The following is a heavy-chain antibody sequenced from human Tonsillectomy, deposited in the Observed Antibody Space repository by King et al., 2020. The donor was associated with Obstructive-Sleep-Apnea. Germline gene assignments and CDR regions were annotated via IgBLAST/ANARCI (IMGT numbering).Heavy chain of an antibody. Sequence: VQLQESGPGMVKPSETLSLTCTVSGGAIMSYDGSWSRQPPGRGLDWIVYICYSGSTNYNPSLKSRVTISVDTSKNQFSLKLSSVTAADTAVYYCARFGDDFWSGYYTPFDYWGQGTLVTVSS. J-gene: IGHJ4*02. V-gene: IGHV4-59*01. CDR2: ICYSGST. CDR1: GGAIMSYD. D-gene: IGHD3-3*01. CDR3: ARFGDDFWSGYYTPFDY.